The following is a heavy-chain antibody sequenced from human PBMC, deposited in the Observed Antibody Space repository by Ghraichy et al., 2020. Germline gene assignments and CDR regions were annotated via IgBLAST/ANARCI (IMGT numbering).Heavy chain of an antibody. CDR3: SNGGFYETARRGSQQNYLYY. CDR1: GFTFTAYA. CDR2: INYSGGST. D-gene: IGHD2/OR15-2a*01. Sequence: GGSLRLSCAASGFTFTAYAMSWVRQPPGKGLEWVSSINYSGGSTYYAHSVMGRFTISRYNSKNTLYLQRKSLRAEDTAIYYCSNGGFYETARRGSQQNYLYYGGQGSQVADSS. V-gene: IGHV3-23*01. J-gene: IGHJ4*02.